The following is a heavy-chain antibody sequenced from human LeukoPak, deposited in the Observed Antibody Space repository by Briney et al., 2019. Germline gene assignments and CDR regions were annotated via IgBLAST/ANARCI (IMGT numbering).Heavy chain of an antibody. V-gene: IGHV4-30-2*03. CDR2: IYHSGST. Sequence: SETLSLTCTVSGGSISSGGYYWSWIRQPPGKGLEWIGYIYHSGSTYYNPSLKSRVTMSVDTSKNQFSLKLSSVTAADTAVYYCARHSLGDDAFDIWGQGTMVTVSS. J-gene: IGHJ3*02. CDR3: ARHSLGDDAFDI. D-gene: IGHD3-16*01. CDR1: GGSISSGGYY.